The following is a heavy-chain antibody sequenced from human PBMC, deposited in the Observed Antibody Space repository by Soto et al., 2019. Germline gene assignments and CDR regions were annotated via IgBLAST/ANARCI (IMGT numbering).Heavy chain of an antibody. CDR3: AKDGRGSGSHYNSFGY. J-gene: IGHJ4*02. V-gene: IGHV3-53*01. Sequence: EVQLVESGGGLIQPGGSLKLSCAASGFTVGNNYMSWVRQAPWKGLEWVSLIYSTGTTKYADSVKGRFTVSRDNANNTLYLQMNSLRAEDTAVYYCAKDGRGSGSHYNSFGYWGQGTLVTVSS. CDR2: IYSTGTT. D-gene: IGHD3-10*01. CDR1: GFTVGNNY.